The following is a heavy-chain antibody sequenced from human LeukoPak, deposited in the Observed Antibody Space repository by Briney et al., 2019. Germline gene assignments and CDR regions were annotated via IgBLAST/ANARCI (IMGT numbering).Heavy chain of an antibody. J-gene: IGHJ4*02. V-gene: IGHV3-21*01. CDR1: GFTFNYYS. Sequence: GGSLRLSCAASGFTFNYYSMHWVRQAPGKGLEWVSSISSSSSYIYYADSVKGRFTISRDNAKNSLYVQMNSLSAEDTAVYYCARDLNWGIDYWGQGTLVTVSS. D-gene: IGHD7-27*01. CDR2: ISSSSSYI. CDR3: ARDLNWGIDY.